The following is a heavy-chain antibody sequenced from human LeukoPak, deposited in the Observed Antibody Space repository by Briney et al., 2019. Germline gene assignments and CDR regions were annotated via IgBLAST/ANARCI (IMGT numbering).Heavy chain of an antibody. J-gene: IGHJ4*02. CDR3: ARDQSGSLDY. Sequence: GGSLRLSCATSGFTFSNTWMAWVRQAPGEGLEWVANINQDSKTKQYVDSVKGQFTISGDNAKNSLFLQMSSLTVEDTGIYYCARDQSGSLDYWGQGTLVTVSS. CDR2: INQDSKTK. CDR1: GFTFSNTW. V-gene: IGHV3-7*01. D-gene: IGHD1-26*01.